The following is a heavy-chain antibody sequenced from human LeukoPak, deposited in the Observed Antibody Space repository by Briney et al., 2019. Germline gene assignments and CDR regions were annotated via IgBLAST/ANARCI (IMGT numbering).Heavy chain of an antibody. D-gene: IGHD3-10*01. J-gene: IGHJ6*02. V-gene: IGHV3-23*01. CDR3: AKQGGSGSYYRSYYGMDV. Sequence: GGSLRLSCAVSGFTFSSYAMNWVRQAPGEGLKWVSAINGSGGSTYYADSVKGRFTISRDNSKNTLYLQMNSLRAEDTAVYYCAKQGGSGSYYRSYYGMDVWGQGTTVTVSS. CDR1: GFTFSSYA. CDR2: INGSGGST.